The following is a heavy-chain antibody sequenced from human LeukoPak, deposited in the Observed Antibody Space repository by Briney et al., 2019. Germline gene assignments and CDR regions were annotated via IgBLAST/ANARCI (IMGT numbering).Heavy chain of an antibody. Sequence: SETLSLTCAVYGGSFSGYYWSWIRQPPGKGLEWIGEINHSGSTNYNPSLKSRVTISVDTSKNQFSLKLSSVTAADTAVYYCASRTTVTTDFDYWAREPWSPSPQ. CDR1: GGSFSGYY. CDR2: INHSGST. CDR3: ASRTTVTTDFDY. J-gene: IGHJ4*02. V-gene: IGHV4-34*01. D-gene: IGHD4-17*01.